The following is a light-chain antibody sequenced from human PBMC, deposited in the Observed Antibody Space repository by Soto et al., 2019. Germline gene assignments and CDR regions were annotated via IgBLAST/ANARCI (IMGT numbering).Light chain of an antibody. CDR2: DAY. V-gene: IGKV3-11*01. J-gene: IGKJ5*01. CDR3: QQRHMWPIT. Sequence: EIVMTQYPATLSVSPGERATLSCRASQSFRGLLAWYQQKPGQAPRLLIYDAYNRATGIPPRFSGSGSGTDFTLTISSLEPEDSAVYYCQQRHMWPITFGQGTRLEIK. CDR1: QSFRGL.